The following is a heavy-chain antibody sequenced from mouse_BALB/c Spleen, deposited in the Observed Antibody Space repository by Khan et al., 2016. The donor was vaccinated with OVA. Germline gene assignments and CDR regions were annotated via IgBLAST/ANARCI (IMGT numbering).Heavy chain of an antibody. V-gene: IGHV1S137*01. CDR2: VSTYYGNT. D-gene: IGHD2-3*01. CDR3: ARDDGYSLFAY. Sequence: QVRLQQSGPELVRPGVSVKISCKGPDYTFTDYPMHWVQQSHVKSLEWIGAVSTYYGNTNYNQKFKGKAIMTVDKSSSTAYMELARLTSGDSAIYYCARDDGYSLFAYWGQGTLVTVSA. J-gene: IGHJ3*01. CDR1: DYTFTDYP.